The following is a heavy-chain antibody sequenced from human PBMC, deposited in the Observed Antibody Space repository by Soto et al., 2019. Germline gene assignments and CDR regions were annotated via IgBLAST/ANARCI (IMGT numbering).Heavy chain of an antibody. CDR3: ARASGESYPGSRVFDS. Sequence: GGSLRLSCAASGFTFSSNAMSWVRQAPGKGLEWVSVITNTGGDTVYADSVKGRFTMSRDNSKNILYLQMTNLRAEDTAIYYCARASGESYPGSRVFDSWGQG. CDR2: ITNTGGDT. J-gene: IGHJ4*02. CDR1: GFTFSSNA. D-gene: IGHD3-10*01. V-gene: IGHV3-23*01.